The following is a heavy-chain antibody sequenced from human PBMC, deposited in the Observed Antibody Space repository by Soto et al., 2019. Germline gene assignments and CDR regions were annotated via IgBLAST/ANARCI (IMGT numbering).Heavy chain of an antibody. CDR2: ISSTSHYT. V-gene: IGHV3-21*05. CDR3: ARDQTDYSGYSPRVWFDP. Sequence: PGGSLRLSCEGSGFIFSSYAMSWVRQAPGKGLEWVSFISSTSHYTNYADSVKGRFTISRDNAKNSVYLQMNSLRAEDTAVYYCARDQTDYSGYSPRVWFDPWGQGTLVTVSS. J-gene: IGHJ5*02. CDR1: GFIFSSYA. D-gene: IGHD4-4*01.